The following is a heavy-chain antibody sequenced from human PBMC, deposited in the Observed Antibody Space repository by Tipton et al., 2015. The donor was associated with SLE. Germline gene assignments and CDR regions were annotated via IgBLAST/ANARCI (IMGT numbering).Heavy chain of an antibody. CDR3: VRGSVVADDF. J-gene: IGHJ4*02. Sequence: TLSLTCAVSGYSISSGYYWGWIRQPPGKGLEWIGSIYHSGSTYYNPSLKSRVTISVDTSKNQFSLKLSSVTAADTAVYYCVRGSVVADDFWGQGTLVTVSS. D-gene: IGHD2-15*01. CDR1: GYSISSGYY. V-gene: IGHV4-38-2*01. CDR2: IYHSGST.